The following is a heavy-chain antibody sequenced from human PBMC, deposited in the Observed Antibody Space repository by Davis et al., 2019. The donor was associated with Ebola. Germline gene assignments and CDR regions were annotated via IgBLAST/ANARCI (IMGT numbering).Heavy chain of an antibody. Sequence: GESLKISCAASGFSFSNYGMNWVRQVPGKGLEWVAVIWYDGSNKYYADSVKGRFTISRDNSKNTLYLQMNSLRAEDTAVYYCATLSLGYCSSTSCYAGYGMDVWGQGTTVTVSS. J-gene: IGHJ6*02. CDR1: GFSFSNYG. CDR2: IWYDGSNK. CDR3: ATLSLGYCSSTSCYAGYGMDV. V-gene: IGHV3-33*01. D-gene: IGHD2-2*01.